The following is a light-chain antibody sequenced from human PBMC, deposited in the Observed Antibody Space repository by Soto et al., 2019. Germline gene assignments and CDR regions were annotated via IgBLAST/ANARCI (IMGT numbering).Light chain of an antibody. CDR1: SSDVGGYNY. CDR2: DVS. V-gene: IGLV2-11*01. Sequence: QSALTQPRSVSGSPGQSVTISCTGTSSDVGGYNYVSWYQQHPGKAPKLMIYDVSKRPSGVPDRFSGSKSGNTDSLTISGLQAEDEAEYYCCSYAGSYTYVFGTGTKGTVL. CDR3: CSYAGSYTYV. J-gene: IGLJ1*01.